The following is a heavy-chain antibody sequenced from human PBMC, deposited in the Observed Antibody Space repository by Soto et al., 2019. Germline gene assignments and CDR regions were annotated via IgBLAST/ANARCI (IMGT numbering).Heavy chain of an antibody. CDR2: IYPGDSDT. CDR1: GYSFTIYW. CDR3: ARQGAIVATTREYYYYGMDV. Sequence: GESLKISCNGSGYSFTIYWIGWVRQMPGKGLEWMGIIYPGDSDTRYSPSFQGQVTISADKSISTAYLQWSSLKASDTAMYYCARQGAIVATTREYYYYGMDVWGQGTTVTVSS. J-gene: IGHJ6*02. V-gene: IGHV5-51*01. D-gene: IGHD5-12*01.